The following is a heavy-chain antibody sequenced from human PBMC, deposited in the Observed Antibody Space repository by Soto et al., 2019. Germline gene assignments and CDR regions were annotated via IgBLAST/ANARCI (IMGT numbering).Heavy chain of an antibody. CDR2: INPNSGGT. Sequence: GASVKVSCKASGYTFTGYYVHWVRQAPGQGLEWMGCINPNSGGTNYAQKFQGRVTMTRDTSINTAYMEVSRLRSDDTAEYYCARDLTHVGSSYSTPYWGQGTLVTVSS. CDR1: GYTFTGYY. CDR3: ARDLTHVGSSYSTPY. V-gene: IGHV1-2*02. D-gene: IGHD1-26*01. J-gene: IGHJ4*02.